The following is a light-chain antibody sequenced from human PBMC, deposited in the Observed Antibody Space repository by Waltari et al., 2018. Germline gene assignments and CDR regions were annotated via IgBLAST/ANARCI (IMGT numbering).Light chain of an antibody. J-gene: IGLJ3*02. CDR1: TSDVGGYNL. V-gene: IGLV2-11*01. CDR2: VVN. Sequence: QSALPQPRSVSGSPGQSVTFSCTGTTSDVGGYNLVSWYQQHPGKAPKLMIYVVNQRRAWVPDRLSGSKSGNTASLTISGLQAEDESDYYCCSYAGNYNWVFGGGTKLTVL. CDR3: CSYAGNYNWV.